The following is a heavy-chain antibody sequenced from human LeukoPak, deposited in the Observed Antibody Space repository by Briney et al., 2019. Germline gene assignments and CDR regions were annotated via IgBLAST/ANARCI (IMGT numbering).Heavy chain of an antibody. D-gene: IGHD6-19*01. CDR1: GFTFNSYW. CDR3: ARYNSAWKTDDY. V-gene: IGHV3-7*03. J-gene: IGHJ4*02. Sequence: PGGSLRLSCAASGFTFNSYWMTWVRQAPGKGLEWVAHIKQDGSDKYYAGSVKGRFTISRDNTKNSLYLQMNSLRAEDTAVYFCARYNSAWKTDDYWGQGTLVTASS. CDR2: IKQDGSDK.